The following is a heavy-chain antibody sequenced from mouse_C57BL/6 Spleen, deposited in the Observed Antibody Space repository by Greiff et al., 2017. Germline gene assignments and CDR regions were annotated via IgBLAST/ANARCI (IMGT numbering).Heavy chain of an antibody. D-gene: IGHD1-1*01. Sequence: VQLQQSGAELVKPGASVKLSCTASGFNIKDYYMHWVKQRTEQGLEWIGRIDPEDGDTKYAPKFQGKATITADTSSNTAYLQLSSLTSEDTAVYYCARDGDGSSFDYWGQGTTLTVSS. CDR2: IDPEDGDT. J-gene: IGHJ2*01. CDR1: GFNIKDYY. V-gene: IGHV14-2*01. CDR3: ARDGDGSSFDY.